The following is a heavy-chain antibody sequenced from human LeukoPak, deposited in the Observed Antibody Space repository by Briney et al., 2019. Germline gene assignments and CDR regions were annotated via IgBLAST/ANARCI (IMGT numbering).Heavy chain of an antibody. CDR2: ISPDGKIE. D-gene: IGHD1/OR15-1a*01. CDR3: AKINNDDDY. J-gene: IGHJ4*02. V-gene: IGHV3-30*18. Sequence: PGGSLRLSCAASGFTFTTFGIHWVRQAPGKGLEWVAAISPDGKIEYYTDSVKGRFTVSRDNSKNMIYLQMNSLRGVDSAVYFCAKINNDDDYWGQGALVTVSS. CDR1: GFTFTTFG.